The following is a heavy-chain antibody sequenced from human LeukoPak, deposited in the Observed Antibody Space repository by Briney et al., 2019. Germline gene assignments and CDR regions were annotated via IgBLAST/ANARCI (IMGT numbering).Heavy chain of an antibody. V-gene: IGHV4-38-2*02. CDR3: ATMGYYGSGSEIDY. CDR1: GYSISSGYY. J-gene: IGHJ4*02. D-gene: IGHD3-10*01. Sequence: SETLSLTCTVSGYSISSGYYWGWIRQPPGKGLEWIGSIYHSGSTYYNPSLKSRVTISVDTSKNQISLKLSSVTAADTAVYYCATMGYYGSGSEIDYWGQGTLVTVSS. CDR2: IYHSGST.